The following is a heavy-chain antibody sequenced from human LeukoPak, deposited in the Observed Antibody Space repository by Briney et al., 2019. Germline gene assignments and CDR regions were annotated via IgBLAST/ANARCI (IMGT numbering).Heavy chain of an antibody. Sequence: SETLSLTCTVSDGSISGYYWSWIRQPPGKGLEWIGYIYYSGSTNYNPSLKSRVSISADTSKNQFSLRLSSVTAADTAVYYCARVERSGWYLFDPWGQGTLVTVSS. CDR1: DGSISGYY. CDR3: ARVERSGWYLFDP. CDR2: IYYSGST. J-gene: IGHJ5*02. D-gene: IGHD6-19*01. V-gene: IGHV4-59*01.